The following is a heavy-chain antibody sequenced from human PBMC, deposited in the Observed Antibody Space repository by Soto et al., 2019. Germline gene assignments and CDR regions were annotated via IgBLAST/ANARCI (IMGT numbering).Heavy chain of an antibody. V-gene: IGHV3-30*03. CDR1: GFTFSSYG. CDR3: ASSHPIWYYYGMDV. D-gene: IGHD3-16*01. J-gene: IGHJ6*02. Sequence: QVQLVESGGGVVQPGRSLRLSCAASGFTFSSYGMHWVRQAPGKGLEWVAVISYDGSNKYYADSVKGRFTISRDNSKNALDLQMNSLRAEDTAVYYCASSHPIWYYYGMDVWGQGTTVTVSS. CDR2: ISYDGSNK.